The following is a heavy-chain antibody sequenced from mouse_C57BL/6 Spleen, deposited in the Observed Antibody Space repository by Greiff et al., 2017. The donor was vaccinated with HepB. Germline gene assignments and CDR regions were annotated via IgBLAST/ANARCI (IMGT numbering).Heavy chain of an antibody. D-gene: IGHD1-1*01. CDR3: ARDPFYGSSPPFDV. V-gene: IGHV5-4*01. CDR1: GFTFSSYA. J-gene: IGHJ1*03. CDR2: ISDGGSYT. Sequence: EVKLMESGGGLVKPGGSLKLSCAASGFTFSSYAMSWVRQTPEKRLEWVATISDGGSYTYYPDNVKGRFTISRDNAKNNLYLQMSHLKSEDTAMYYCARDPFYGSSPPFDVWGTGTTVTVSS.